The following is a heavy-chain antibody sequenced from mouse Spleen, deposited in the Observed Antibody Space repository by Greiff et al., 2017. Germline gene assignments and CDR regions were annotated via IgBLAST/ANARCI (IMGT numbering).Heavy chain of an antibody. J-gene: IGHJ4*01. Sequence: VKLVESGAELVKPGASVKISCKASGYAFSSYWMNWVKQRPGKGLEWIGQIYPGDGDTNYNGKFKGKATLTADKSSSTAYMQLSSLTSEDSAVYFCARMGGNYDAMDYWGQGTSVTVSS. CDR3: ARMGGNYDAMDY. CDR1: GYAFSSYW. V-gene: IGHV1-80*01. CDR2: IYPGDGDT. D-gene: IGHD2-1*01.